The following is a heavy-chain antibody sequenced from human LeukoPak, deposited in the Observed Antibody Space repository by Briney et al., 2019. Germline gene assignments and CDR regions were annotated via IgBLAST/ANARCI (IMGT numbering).Heavy chain of an antibody. CDR3: ARARLTIFGVAPGGIWFDP. Sequence: SETLSLTCTASGGSISSSSYYWGWIRQPPGKGLEWIGSIYHSGSTYYNPSLKSRVTISVDTSKNQFSLKLSSVTAADTAVYYCARARLTIFGVAPGGIWFDPWGQGTLVTVSS. CDR1: GGSISSSSYY. D-gene: IGHD3-3*01. CDR2: IYHSGST. J-gene: IGHJ5*02. V-gene: IGHV4-39*07.